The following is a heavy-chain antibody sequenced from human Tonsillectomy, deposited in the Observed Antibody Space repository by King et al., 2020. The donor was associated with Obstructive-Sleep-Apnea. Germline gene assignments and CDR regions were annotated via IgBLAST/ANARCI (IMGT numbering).Heavy chain of an antibody. Sequence: VQLVESGGGLVKPGGSLRLSCAASGLAFSDYYMSWIRQAPGKGLEWISYISSTSIYTNYADSVKGRLTISRDNAKNALYLQMNSLRAEDTAVYYCARVRGYYDTSGFSYWGQGTLVTVSS. D-gene: IGHD3-22*01. J-gene: IGHJ4*02. CDR2: ISSTSIYT. V-gene: IGHV3-11*06. CDR3: ARVRGYYDTSGFSY. CDR1: GLAFSDYY.